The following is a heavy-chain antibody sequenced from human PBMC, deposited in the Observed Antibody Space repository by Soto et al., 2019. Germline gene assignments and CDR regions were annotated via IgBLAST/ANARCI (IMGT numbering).Heavy chain of an antibody. CDR1: GFTFSSYA. CDR2: ISGSGGST. D-gene: IGHD3-10*01. J-gene: IGHJ4*02. V-gene: IGHV3-23*01. CDR3: AKAVDYYGSGSYFDY. Sequence: EVQLLESGGGLVQPGGSLRLSCAASGFTFSSYAMSWVRQAPGKGLEWVSAISGSGGSTYYADSVKGRFTISRDNSKNTLYLQMNSLRAEDTDVYYCAKAVDYYGSGSYFDYWGQGTRVTVSS.